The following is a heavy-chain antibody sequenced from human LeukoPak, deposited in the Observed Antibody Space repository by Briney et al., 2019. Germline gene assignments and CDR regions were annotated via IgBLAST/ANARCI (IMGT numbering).Heavy chain of an antibody. D-gene: IGHD6-19*01. J-gene: IGHJ6*03. V-gene: IGHV4-38-2*01. CDR3: ARCDSYSSGWYSSGYYMDV. CDR1: GYSISSGYY. CDR2: IYHGGST. Sequence: SETLSLTCAVSGYSISSGYYWGCIRQPPGKGLEWIGSIYHGGSTYYNPSLKSRVTISVDTSKNQFSLKLSSVTAADTAVYYCARCDSYSSGWYSSGYYMDVWGKGTTVTVSS.